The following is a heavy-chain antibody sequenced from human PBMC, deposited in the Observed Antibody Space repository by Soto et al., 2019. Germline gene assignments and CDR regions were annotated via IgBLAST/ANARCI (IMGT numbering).Heavy chain of an antibody. CDR3: AKFKTRITMVRGVNPFDP. D-gene: IGHD3-10*01. J-gene: IGHJ5*02. V-gene: IGHV3-23*01. Sequence: GGSLRLSCAASGFTFSSYAMSWVRQAPGKGLEWVSAISGSGGSTYYADSVKGRFTISRDNSKNTLYLQMNSLRAEDTAVYYCAKFKTRITMVRGVNPFDPWGQGTLVTVSS. CDR1: GFTFSSYA. CDR2: ISGSGGST.